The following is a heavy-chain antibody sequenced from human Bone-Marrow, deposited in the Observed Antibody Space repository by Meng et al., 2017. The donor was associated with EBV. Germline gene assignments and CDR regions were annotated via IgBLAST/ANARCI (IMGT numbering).Heavy chain of an antibody. CDR1: GGSISSGDYS. CDR3: ARGNTFPEYYFGY. D-gene: IGHD2/OR15-2a*01. CDR2: IYHSGST. V-gene: IGHV4-30-2*01. Sequence: QLQLQESGSGLVKPSQTLSLTGAVSGGSISSGDYSWSWIRQPPGKGLEWIGNIYHSGSTFYNSSLNSRVTISVDRSKNQFSLKLTSVTAADTAVYYCARGNTFPEYYFGYWGQGTLVTVSS. J-gene: IGHJ4*02.